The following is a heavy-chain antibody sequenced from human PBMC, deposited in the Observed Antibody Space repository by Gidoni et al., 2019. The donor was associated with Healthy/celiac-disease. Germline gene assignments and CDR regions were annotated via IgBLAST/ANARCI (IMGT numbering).Heavy chain of an antibody. CDR1: GFTFSSYG. J-gene: IGHJ3*02. V-gene: IGHV3-33*01. CDR2: IWYDGSNK. CDR3: ASNSIWTDAFDI. D-gene: IGHD3-9*01. Sequence: QVQLVESGGGVVQPGRSLRLSCAASGFTFSSYGMHWVRQAPGKGLEWVAVIWYDGSNKYYADSVKGRFTISRDNSKNTLYLQMNSLRAEDTAVYYCASNSIWTDAFDIWGQGTMVTVSS.